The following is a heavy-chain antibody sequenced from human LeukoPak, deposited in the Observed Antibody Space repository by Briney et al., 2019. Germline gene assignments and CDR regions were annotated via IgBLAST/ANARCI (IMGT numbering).Heavy chain of an antibody. J-gene: IGHJ4*02. V-gene: IGHV1-58*02. Sequence: SVKVSCKASGFTFTSSAMQWVRQARGQRLEWIGWIVVGSGNTNYAQKFQERVTITRDMSTSTAYMELSSLRSEDTAVYYCARSSTTVVTYYFDYWGQGTLVTVSS. CDR1: GFTFTSSA. CDR2: IVVGSGNT. CDR3: ARSSTTVVTYYFDY. D-gene: IGHD4-23*01.